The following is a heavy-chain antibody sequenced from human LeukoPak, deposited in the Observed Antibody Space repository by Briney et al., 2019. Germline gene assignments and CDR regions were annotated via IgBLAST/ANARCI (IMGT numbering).Heavy chain of an antibody. Sequence: SETLSLTCTVSGGSMTGDSWNWIRRAPGKRLEWIGNIYDSGSTHYNPSLRSRVTISVDTSKNQFSLNLNSVTAADTAVYYCALDSSGWSDDSFDIWGHGTMVTVSS. D-gene: IGHD6-13*01. CDR2: IYDSGST. CDR3: ALDSSGWSDDSFDI. V-gene: IGHV4-59*01. CDR1: GGSMTGDS. J-gene: IGHJ3*02.